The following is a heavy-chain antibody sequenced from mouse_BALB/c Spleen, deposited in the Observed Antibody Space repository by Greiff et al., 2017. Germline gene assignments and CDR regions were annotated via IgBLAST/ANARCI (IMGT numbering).Heavy chain of an antibody. CDR1: GFNIKDTY. Sequence: VQLKESGAELVKPGASVKLSCTASGFNIKDTYMHWVKQRPEQGLEWIGRIDPANGNTKYDPKFQGKATITADTSSNTAYLQLSSLTSEDTAVYYCEGLGRAYWGQGTLVTVSA. J-gene: IGHJ3*01. V-gene: IGHV14-3*02. CDR2: IDPANGNT. CDR3: EGLGRAY. D-gene: IGHD4-1*01.